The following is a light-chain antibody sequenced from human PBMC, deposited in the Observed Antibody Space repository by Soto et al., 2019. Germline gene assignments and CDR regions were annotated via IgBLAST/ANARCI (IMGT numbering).Light chain of an antibody. CDR3: MQAVQTPRA. V-gene: IGKV2-28*01. CDR2: LGS. CDR1: QSLLHSNGYNY. J-gene: IGKJ1*01. Sequence: DIVMTQSPLSLPVTPGEPASISCRSSQSLLHSNGYNYLDWYLQKPGQSPQLLIYLGSNRASGVPDRISGGGSGTDFTLKISRVEAEDVGVYYCMQAVQTPRAFGQGTRWIS.